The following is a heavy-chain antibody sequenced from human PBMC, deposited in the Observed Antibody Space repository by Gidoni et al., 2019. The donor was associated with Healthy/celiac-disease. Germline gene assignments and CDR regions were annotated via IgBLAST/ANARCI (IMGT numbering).Heavy chain of an antibody. CDR2: ISYDGSNK. CDR1: GFTFRSYG. CDR3: AKGLAAAGIGYFDY. Sequence: QVQLVESGGGVVQPGRSLRLSCAASGFTFRSYGMHWVRQAPGKGLEWVAVISYDGSNKYYADSVKGRFTISRDNSKNTLYLQMNSLRAEDTAVYYCAKGLAAAGIGYFDYWGQGTLVTVSS. J-gene: IGHJ4*02. D-gene: IGHD6-13*01. V-gene: IGHV3-30*18.